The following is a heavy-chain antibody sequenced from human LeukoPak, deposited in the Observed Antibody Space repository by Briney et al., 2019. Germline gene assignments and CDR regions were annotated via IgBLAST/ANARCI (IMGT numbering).Heavy chain of an antibody. J-gene: IGHJ4*02. D-gene: IGHD6-13*01. Sequence: SETLSLTCTVSGGSTSSSSYYWGWIRQPPGKGLEWIGSIYYSGSTYYNPSLKSRVTISVDTSKNQFSLKLSSVTAADTAVYYCARDPGGGSSWTNFDYWGQGTLVTVSS. CDR3: ARDPGGGSSWTNFDY. CDR2: IYYSGST. CDR1: GGSTSSSSYY. V-gene: IGHV4-39*07.